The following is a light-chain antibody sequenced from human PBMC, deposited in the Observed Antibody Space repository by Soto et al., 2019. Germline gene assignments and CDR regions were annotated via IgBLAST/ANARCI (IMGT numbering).Light chain of an antibody. CDR3: SSFSSTTATTVV. CDR1: SSDVGGYKY. Sequence: QSVLTQPASVSGSPGQSITISCTGTSSDVGGYKYVSWYQQHPGKAPKLIIYEVSNRPSGVPNRFSASKSGNTASLTISGLKAEDEADYFCSSFSSTTATTVVFGGGTKVTVL. J-gene: IGLJ2*01. V-gene: IGLV2-14*01. CDR2: EVS.